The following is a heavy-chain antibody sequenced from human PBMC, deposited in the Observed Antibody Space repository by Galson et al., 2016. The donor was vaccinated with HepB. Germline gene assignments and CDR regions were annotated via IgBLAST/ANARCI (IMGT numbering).Heavy chain of an antibody. J-gene: IGHJ6*02. CDR2: ISYNGKNQ. V-gene: IGHV3-30*04. Sequence: SLRLSCAASGFTFSTYAMNWVRQAPGKGLEWVAVISYNGKNQYYADSVKGRFTISRDNSKNTLYLDMNSLRDEDTGLYYCARDREVRGHYCFDLDVWGQGTTVTVSS. CDR1: GFTFSTYA. CDR3: ARDREVRGHYCFDLDV. D-gene: IGHD2-21*01.